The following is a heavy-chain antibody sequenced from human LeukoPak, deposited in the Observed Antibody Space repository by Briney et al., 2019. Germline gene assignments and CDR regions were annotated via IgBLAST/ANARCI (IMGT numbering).Heavy chain of an antibody. CDR1: GYTFTDYY. CDR2: VDPEDGET. CDR3: ATAERPTVVVPAANDY. V-gene: IGHV1-69-2*01. Sequence: ATVKISCKVSGYTFTDYYMHWVQQAPGKGLEWTGLVDPEDGETIYAEKFQGRVTITADTSTDTAYMELSSLRSEDTAVYYCATAERPTVVVPAANDYWGQGTLVTVSS. D-gene: IGHD2-2*01. J-gene: IGHJ4*02.